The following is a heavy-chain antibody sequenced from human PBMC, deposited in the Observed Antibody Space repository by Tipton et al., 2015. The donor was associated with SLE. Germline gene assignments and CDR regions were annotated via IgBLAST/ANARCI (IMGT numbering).Heavy chain of an antibody. V-gene: IGHV4-59*01. CDR1: GGSFTTYY. J-gene: IGHJ4*02. CDR3: TRVSYMEQQLVTYFDY. CDR2: IYYIGTT. D-gene: IGHD6-13*01. Sequence: TLSLTCTVSGGSFTTYYWSWIRQPPGKGLEWIGHIYYIGTTSYNPSLESRVSISIDTSKNQFSLKLRSVTAADTAVYYCTRVSYMEQQLVTYFDYWGQGTLVTVSS.